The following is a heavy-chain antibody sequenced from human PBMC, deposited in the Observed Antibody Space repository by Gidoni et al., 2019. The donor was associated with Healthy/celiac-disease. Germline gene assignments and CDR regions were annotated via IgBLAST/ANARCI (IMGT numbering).Heavy chain of an antibody. CDR2: ISYDGSNK. CDR1: GFPFSSYA. J-gene: IGHJ6*02. Sequence: QVQLVESGGGVVQPGRSLRLSCAASGFPFSSYAMHWVRQAPGKGLEWVAVISYDGSNKYYADSVKGRFTISRDNSKNTLYLQMNSLRAEDTAVYYCARDIFWLYGMDVWGQGTTVTVSS. V-gene: IGHV3-30-3*01. CDR3: ARDIFWLYGMDV. D-gene: IGHD3-3*01.